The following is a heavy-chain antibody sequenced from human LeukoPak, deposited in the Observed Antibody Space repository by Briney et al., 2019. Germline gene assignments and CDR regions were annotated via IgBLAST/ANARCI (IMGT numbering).Heavy chain of an antibody. J-gene: IGHJ3*02. CDR3: AAGGAGMVILAAFDI. D-gene: IGHD5-18*01. CDR2: IYYIGNT. V-gene: IGHV4-59*08. Sequence: ETQGLTCAVSGGSISSYYWSWIRQPPGKGLEWMGDIYYIGNTNYNPSLKSRVTISVGTSKNQFSLKLSSVTAADTAVCYCAAGGAGMVILAAFDIWGQGSMVTVSS. CDR1: GGSISSYY.